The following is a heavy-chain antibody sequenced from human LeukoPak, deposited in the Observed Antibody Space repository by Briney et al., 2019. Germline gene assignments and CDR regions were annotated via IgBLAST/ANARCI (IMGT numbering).Heavy chain of an antibody. J-gene: IGHJ4*02. Sequence: PGGSLRLSYAASGFTFSNYAMSWVRQAPGRGLEWVSAISGSSGLTYYADSVKGRFTISRDNSKNTLYLQMNSLRAEDTAVYYCARRGESANYGDYRFDYWGQGTLVTVSS. V-gene: IGHV3-23*01. CDR3: ARRGESANYGDYRFDY. CDR1: GFTFSNYA. CDR2: ISGSSGLT. D-gene: IGHD4-17*01.